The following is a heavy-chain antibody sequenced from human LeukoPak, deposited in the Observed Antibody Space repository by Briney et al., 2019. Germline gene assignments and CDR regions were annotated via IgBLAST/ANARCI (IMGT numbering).Heavy chain of an antibody. Sequence: SETLSLTCTVSGGSISSYYWSWIRQPPGKGLEWIGYIYYSGSTNCNPSLKSRVTISVDTSKNQFSLKLSSVTAADTAVYYCARDTEDWGFDYWGQGTLVTVSS. D-gene: IGHD7-27*01. CDR2: IYYSGST. CDR3: ARDTEDWGFDY. V-gene: IGHV4-59*01. J-gene: IGHJ4*02. CDR1: GGSISSYY.